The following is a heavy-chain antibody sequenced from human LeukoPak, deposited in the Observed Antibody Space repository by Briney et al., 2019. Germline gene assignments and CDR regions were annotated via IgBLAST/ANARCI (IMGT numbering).Heavy chain of an antibody. CDR3: TRREDTAMPVSFDY. Sequence: GGSLRLSCAASGFTFSGSAMHWVRQASGKGLEWVGRIRSKANSYAAACAGSVKGRFTISRDDSKNTAYLQMNSLKTEDTAVYYCTRREDTAMPVSFDYWGQGTLVTVSS. V-gene: IGHV3-73*01. J-gene: IGHJ4*02. CDR2: IRSKANSYAA. D-gene: IGHD5-18*01. CDR1: GFTFSGSA.